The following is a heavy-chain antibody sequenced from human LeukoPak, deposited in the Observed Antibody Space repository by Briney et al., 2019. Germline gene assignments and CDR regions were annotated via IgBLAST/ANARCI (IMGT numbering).Heavy chain of an antibody. CDR1: GGSISSYY. CDR3: ARDPGRGTTNPFDY. D-gene: IGHD1-14*01. J-gene: IGHJ4*02. V-gene: IGHV4-59*01. Sequence: PSETLSLTCTVSGGSISSYYWSWIRQPPGKGLEWIGYFYYSGSTNYNPSPKSRVTISVDTSKNQFSLKLSSVTAADTAVYYCARDPGRGTTNPFDYWGQGTLVTASS. CDR2: FYYSGST.